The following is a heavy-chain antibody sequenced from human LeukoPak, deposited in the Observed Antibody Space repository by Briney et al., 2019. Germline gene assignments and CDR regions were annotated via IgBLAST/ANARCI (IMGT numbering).Heavy chain of an antibody. CDR3: AKNGRGYSSDYFDY. D-gene: IGHD5-18*01. Sequence: GGSLRLSCAASGFTFSNYAVTWVRQAPGKGLEWVSAISGNGVNTYYADSVKGRFTISRDNSKNTLYLQMNSLRAEDTAVYSCAKNGRGYSSDYFDYWGQGTLVTVSS. CDR2: ISGNGVNT. J-gene: IGHJ4*02. CDR1: GFTFSNYA. V-gene: IGHV3-23*01.